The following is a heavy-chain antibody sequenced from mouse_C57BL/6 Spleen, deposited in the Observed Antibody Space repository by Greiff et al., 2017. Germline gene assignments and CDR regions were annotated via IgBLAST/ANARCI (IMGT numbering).Heavy chain of an antibody. CDR1: DYTFTNYW. V-gene: IGHV1-69*01. CDR2: IDPSDSYT. D-gene: IGHD2-5*01. CDR3: AKGTYYSIHWYFEV. Sequence: QVQLQQPGAELVMPGASVKLSCKASDYTFTNYWIHWVKQRPGQGLEWIGEIDPSDSYTNYNQKFKGKSTLTVDKSSSAAYMQLSSLTSEDSAVYYCAKGTYYSIHWYFEVWGTGTTVTVSS. J-gene: IGHJ1*03.